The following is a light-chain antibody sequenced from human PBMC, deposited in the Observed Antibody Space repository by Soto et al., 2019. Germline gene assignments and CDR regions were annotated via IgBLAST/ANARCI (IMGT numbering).Light chain of an antibody. CDR3: QQYDNLSWT. CDR2: GAS. V-gene: IGKV3-20*01. Sequence: EIALTQSQGTLSLSPGARATLSCRASQSVSSSYLAWYQQKPGQAPRLRIYGASNRATGTPDRFSGRWSGTDFTRTISRLEPEDLAVYFCQQYDNLSWTFGQGTKVDIK. J-gene: IGKJ1*01. CDR1: QSVSSSY.